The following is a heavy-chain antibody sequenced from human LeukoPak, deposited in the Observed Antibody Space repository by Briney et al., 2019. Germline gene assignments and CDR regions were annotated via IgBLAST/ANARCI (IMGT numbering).Heavy chain of an antibody. CDR2: INPNSGDT. D-gene: IGHD1-26*01. CDR3: AREAGHQLDKPYRAAPYDY. CDR1: GYTFTGYY. Sequence: ASVKVSCKASGYTFTGYYMHWVRQAPGQGLQWMGWINPNSGDTNYAQKFQGRVTMTRDTPISTVYMELSRLRSDDTAVYYCAREAGHQLDKPYRAAPYDYWGQGSLVTVSS. V-gene: IGHV1-2*02. J-gene: IGHJ4*02.